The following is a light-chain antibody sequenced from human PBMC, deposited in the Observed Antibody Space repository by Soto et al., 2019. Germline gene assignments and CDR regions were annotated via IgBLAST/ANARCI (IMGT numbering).Light chain of an antibody. V-gene: IGLV2-8*01. J-gene: IGLJ2*01. Sequence: QSALTQPPSASGSPGMSVTLSCSGTDNDIGRYVYVSWYQQHPGKAPKLLIYEVSKRPSGVPDRFSASKSGNTASLTVSGLQGEDEADYYCMSYVGGNSVAFGGGTKLTVL. CDR3: MSYVGGNSVA. CDR2: EVS. CDR1: DNDIGRYVY.